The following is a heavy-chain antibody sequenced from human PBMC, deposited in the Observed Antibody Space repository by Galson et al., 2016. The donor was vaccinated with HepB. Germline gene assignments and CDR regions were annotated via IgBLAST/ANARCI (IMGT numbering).Heavy chain of an antibody. Sequence: SLRLSCAVSGFTVSGSYMSWVRQAPGKGLEWVSVIYSDGTTKYADSVKGRFIISRDNSKNTLYLQMNSLRAEDTAVYYCASCMGWYGMRAFEIWGQGTMVTVSS. J-gene: IGHJ3*02. CDR3: ASCMGWYGMRAFEI. V-gene: IGHV3-66*01. D-gene: IGHD6-13*01. CDR2: IYSDGTT. CDR1: GFTVSGSY.